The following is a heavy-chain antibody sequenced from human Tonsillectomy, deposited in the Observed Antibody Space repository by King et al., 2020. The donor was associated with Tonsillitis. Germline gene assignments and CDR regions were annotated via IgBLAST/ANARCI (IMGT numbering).Heavy chain of an antibody. J-gene: IGHJ5*02. Sequence: VQLVESGGGLAQPGRSLRLSCAASGFTFEDYAMHWVRQAPGKGLEWVSGISWNSGIMDYADSVKGRFTVSRDNAKNSLYLHMDSLTPEDTALYYCAKGIALTGPAGWFDPRGQGTLVTVSS. D-gene: IGHD7-27*01. CDR3: AKGIALTGPAGWFDP. CDR2: ISWNSGIM. V-gene: IGHV3-9*01. CDR1: GFTFEDYA.